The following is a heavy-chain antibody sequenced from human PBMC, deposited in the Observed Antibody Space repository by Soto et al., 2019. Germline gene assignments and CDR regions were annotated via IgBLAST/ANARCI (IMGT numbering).Heavy chain of an antibody. Sequence: PGGSLRLSCTASGFTFGDYAMSWFRQAPGKGLEWVGFIRSKAYGGTTEYAASVKGRFTISRDDSKSIAYLQMNSLKTEDTAVYYCTRDTTQYYDILTGGQLGDYYYGMDVWGQGTTVTVSS. J-gene: IGHJ6*02. CDR1: GFTFGDYA. D-gene: IGHD3-9*01. CDR3: TRDTTQYYDILTGGQLGDYYYGMDV. V-gene: IGHV3-49*03. CDR2: IRSKAYGGTT.